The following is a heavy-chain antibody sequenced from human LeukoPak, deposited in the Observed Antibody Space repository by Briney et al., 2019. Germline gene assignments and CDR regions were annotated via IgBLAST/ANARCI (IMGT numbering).Heavy chain of an antibody. J-gene: IGHJ4*02. D-gene: IGHD3-22*01. Sequence: GGTLRLSCAASGFMFRNHGMNWVRQAPGKGLEWLSTISGSGDNTYYADSVKGRFTVSRDNAKNSLYLQMNGLRVEDTGVYYCAGPYDSSGYPDYWGQGTLVTVSS. CDR3: AGPYDSSGYPDY. CDR1: GFMFRNHG. CDR2: ISGSGDNT. V-gene: IGHV3-23*01.